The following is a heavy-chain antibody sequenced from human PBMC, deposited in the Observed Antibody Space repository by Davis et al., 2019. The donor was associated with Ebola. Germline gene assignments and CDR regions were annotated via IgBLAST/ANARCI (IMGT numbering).Heavy chain of an antibody. Sequence: PGGSLRLSCAASGFTFSSYEMNWVRQAPGKGLEWVSYISSSGSTIYYADSVKGRFTISRDNAKNSLYLQMNSLRAEDTAVYYCARVGESIVVVPAAIPRCGMDVWGQGTTVTVSS. V-gene: IGHV3-48*03. CDR3: ARVGESIVVVPAAIPRCGMDV. D-gene: IGHD2-2*01. J-gene: IGHJ6*02. CDR2: ISSSGSTI. CDR1: GFTFSSYE.